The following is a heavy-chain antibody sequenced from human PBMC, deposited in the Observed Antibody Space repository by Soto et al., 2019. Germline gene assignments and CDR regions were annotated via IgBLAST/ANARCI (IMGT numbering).Heavy chain of an antibody. CDR2: ISYSGST. CDR1: GGSISSDSYY. Sequence: SETLSLTCTVSGGSISSDSYYWGWIRQSPEKGLEWIASISYSGSTNYNPSLKSRVTISVDTSKNQFSLTVTSVTAADTAVYYCARRIVATETFDYWGQGTLVTVSS. J-gene: IGHJ4*02. D-gene: IGHD5-12*01. V-gene: IGHV4-39*07. CDR3: ARRIVATETFDY.